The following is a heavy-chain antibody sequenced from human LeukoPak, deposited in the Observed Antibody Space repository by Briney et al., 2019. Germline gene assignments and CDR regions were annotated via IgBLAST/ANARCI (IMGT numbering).Heavy chain of an antibody. CDR1: GYTFTSYG. Sequence: ASVKVSCTASGYTFTSYGISWVRQAPGQGLEWMGWISAYNGNTNYAQKLQGRVTMTTGTSTSTAYMELRSLRSDDTAVYYCARDVLLWFGEPQALYYYYYYGMDVWGQGTTVTVSS. CDR2: ISAYNGNT. D-gene: IGHD3-10*01. V-gene: IGHV1-18*01. CDR3: ARDVLLWFGEPQALYYYYYYGMDV. J-gene: IGHJ6*02.